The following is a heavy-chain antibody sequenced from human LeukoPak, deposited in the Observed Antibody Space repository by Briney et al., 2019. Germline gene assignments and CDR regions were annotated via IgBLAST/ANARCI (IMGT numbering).Heavy chain of an antibody. Sequence: SETLSLTCTVSGGSISSSGYYWGWIRQPPGKGLEWIGSIYYSGSTYYNPSLKSRVTISVDTSKNQFSLKLSSVTAADTAVYYCASHSAEYDILTGYHSYNSFDPWGQGILVTVSS. CDR1: GGSISSSGYY. D-gene: IGHD3-9*01. J-gene: IGHJ5*02. CDR3: ASHSAEYDILTGYHSYNSFDP. V-gene: IGHV4-39*01. CDR2: IYYSGST.